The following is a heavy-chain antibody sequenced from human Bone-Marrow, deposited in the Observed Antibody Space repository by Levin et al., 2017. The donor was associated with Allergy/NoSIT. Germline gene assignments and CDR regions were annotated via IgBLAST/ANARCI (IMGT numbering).Heavy chain of an antibody. D-gene: IGHD3-3*01. CDR1: DASITGYY. CDR3: ARTLITIFGKDTPASWFDP. J-gene: IGHJ5*02. CDR2: LYYSGIT. Sequence: SETLSLTCTVSDASITGYYWSWIRRPPGKRLEWIGHLYYSGITTYNPSLKSRVTMSVDTSKRQLSLRLKSVTAADTAVYYCARTLITIFGKDTPASWFDPWGQGIQVTVSS. V-gene: IGHV4-59*03.